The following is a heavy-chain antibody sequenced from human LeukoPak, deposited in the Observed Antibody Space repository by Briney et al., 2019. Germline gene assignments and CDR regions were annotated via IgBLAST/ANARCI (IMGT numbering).Heavy chain of an antibody. CDR2: ITSSGETT. D-gene: IGHD3-22*01. J-gene: IGHJ4*02. Sequence: PGGSLRLSCVASGFTFSIYGMSWVRQAPGKGLEWVSSITSSGETTFYAGSVKGQFTISRDNSKNTMYLQMNSLRAEDTAVYYCAWDRPNYYGSNGHYYRRDGDYWGQGTLVTVSS. V-gene: IGHV3-23*01. CDR3: AWDRPNYYGSNGHYYRRDGDY. CDR1: GFTFSIYG.